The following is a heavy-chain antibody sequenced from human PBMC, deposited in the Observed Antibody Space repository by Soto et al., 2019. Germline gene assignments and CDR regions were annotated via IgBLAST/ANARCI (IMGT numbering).Heavy chain of an antibody. CDR3: ARVGIDYSNERYFDY. Sequence: QVQLQESGPGLVKPSQTLSLTCTVSGGSISSGDYYWSWIRRPPGMGLEWIGYIYYSGSTYYNPSLKSRVTISVDTSKNQFSLKLSSVTAADTAVYYCARVGIDYSNERYFDYWGQGTLVTVSS. V-gene: IGHV4-30-4*01. CDR2: IYYSGST. D-gene: IGHD4-4*01. CDR1: GGSISSGDYY. J-gene: IGHJ4*02.